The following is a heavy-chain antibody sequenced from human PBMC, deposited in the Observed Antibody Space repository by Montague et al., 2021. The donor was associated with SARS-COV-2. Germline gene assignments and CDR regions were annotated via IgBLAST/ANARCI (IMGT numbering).Heavy chain of an antibody. CDR2: IYYSGST. Sequence: SETLSLTCTVSGGSISSYYWSWIRQPPGQGLEWIGYIYYSGSTNYNPSLKSRVTISVDTSKNQFSLKLSSVTAADTAVYYCASLTLGYCSSTSCYSDWFDPWGQGTLVTVSS. D-gene: IGHD2-2*02. V-gene: IGHV4-59*12. CDR3: ASLTLGYCSSTSCYSDWFDP. J-gene: IGHJ5*02. CDR1: GGSISSYY.